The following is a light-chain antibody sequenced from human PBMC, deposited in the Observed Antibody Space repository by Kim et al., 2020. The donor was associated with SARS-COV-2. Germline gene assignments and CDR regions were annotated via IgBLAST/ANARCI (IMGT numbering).Light chain of an antibody. CDR2: GAS. V-gene: IGKV3-15*01. CDR3: QQYHNWPPYT. Sequence: VSPGDRATHACRASQRFGSNLAWYQQKPDQAPRFLSYGASTRATGVPARFSGSGSGTEFTLTISSLQSEDFAIYFCQQYHNWPPYTFGQGTKLEI. CDR1: QRFGSN. J-gene: IGKJ2*01.